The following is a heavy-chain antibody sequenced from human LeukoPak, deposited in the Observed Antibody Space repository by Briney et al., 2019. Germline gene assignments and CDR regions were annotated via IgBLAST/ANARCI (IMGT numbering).Heavy chain of an antibody. D-gene: IGHD6-13*01. V-gene: IGHV3-53*01. CDR1: GFTFSNFW. CDR2: IYSGGST. Sequence: GGSLRLSCAASGFTFSNFWMSWVRQAPGKGLEWVSVIYSGGSTYYADSVKGRFTISRDNSKNTLYLQMNSLRAEDTAVYYCARSSSWFPNWFDPWGQGTLVTVSS. CDR3: ARSSSWFPNWFDP. J-gene: IGHJ5*02.